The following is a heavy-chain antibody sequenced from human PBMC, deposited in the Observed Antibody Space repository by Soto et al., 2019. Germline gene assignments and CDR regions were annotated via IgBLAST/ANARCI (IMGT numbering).Heavy chain of an antibody. CDR2: TYHRSST. V-gene: IGHV4-59*01. D-gene: IGHD3-16*02. Sequence: PSETLSLTCSVSGVSISSYFWTWIRQPPGRGLEWIGYTYHRSSTNYSPSLKSRVAIALDTSENQFSLKVSSVTAADTAVYYCARIGGYHGPLDYWGQGTPVTVSS. CDR1: GVSISSYF. J-gene: IGHJ4*02. CDR3: ARIGGYHGPLDY.